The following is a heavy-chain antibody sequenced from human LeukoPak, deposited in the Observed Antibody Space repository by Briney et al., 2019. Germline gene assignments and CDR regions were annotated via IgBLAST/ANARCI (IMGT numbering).Heavy chain of an antibody. CDR1: GGTFSSYA. V-gene: IGHV1-69*13. CDR3: ARGGFPGIATD. Sequence: ASVKVSCKASGGTFSSYAISWVRQAPGQGLEWMGGIIPIFGTANYAQRFQGRVTITADESTSTAYMELSSLRSEDTAVYYCARGGFPGIATDWGQGTLVTVSS. D-gene: IGHD6-13*01. J-gene: IGHJ4*02. CDR2: IIPIFGTA.